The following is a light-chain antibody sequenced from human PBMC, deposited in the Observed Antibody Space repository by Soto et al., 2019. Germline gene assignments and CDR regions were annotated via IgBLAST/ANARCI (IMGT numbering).Light chain of an antibody. CDR1: SSDVGACNY. CDR3: SSYTSSSTRV. CDR2: EVS. J-gene: IGLJ3*02. Sequence: QSVLTQPASVSGSPGQSITISCTGSSSDVGACNYVSWYQQYPGKAPKLMIYEVSNRPSGVSNRFSGSKSGNTASLTISGLQAEDEADYYCSSYTSSSTRVFGGGTKVTVL. V-gene: IGLV2-14*01.